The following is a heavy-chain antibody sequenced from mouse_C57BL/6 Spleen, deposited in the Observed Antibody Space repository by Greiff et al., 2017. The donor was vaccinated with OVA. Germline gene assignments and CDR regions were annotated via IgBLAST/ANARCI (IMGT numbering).Heavy chain of an antibody. V-gene: IGHV5-17*01. D-gene: IGHD1-1*01. Sequence: EVKLQESGGGLVKPGGSLKLSCAASGFTFSDYGMHWVRQAPEKGLEWVAYISSGSSTIYYADTVKGRFTISRDNAKNTLFLQMTSLRSEDTAMYYCARRVVAGAMDYWGQGTSVTVSS. J-gene: IGHJ4*01. CDR3: ARRVVAGAMDY. CDR2: ISSGSSTI. CDR1: GFTFSDYG.